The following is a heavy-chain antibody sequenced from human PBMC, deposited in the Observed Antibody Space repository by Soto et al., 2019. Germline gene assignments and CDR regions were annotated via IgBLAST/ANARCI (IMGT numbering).Heavy chain of an antibody. V-gene: IGHV1-46*01. Sequence: VQLVQSGAEVKKPGASVKVSCKTSGFTFASYYMHWVRQAPGQGLEWMGTINPSDGSTRYTQKFQGRVTMTRDTSTSAVYMELSSLRSEDTAVYFCARRPKYTWNNDKYFDYWGQGSLVTVSS. CDR2: INPSDGST. CDR3: ARRPKYTWNNDKYFDY. J-gene: IGHJ4*02. CDR1: GFTFASYY. D-gene: IGHD1-20*01.